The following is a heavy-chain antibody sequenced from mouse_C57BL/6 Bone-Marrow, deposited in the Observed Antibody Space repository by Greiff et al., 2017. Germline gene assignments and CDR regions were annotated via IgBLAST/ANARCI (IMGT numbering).Heavy chain of an antibody. CDR1: GYSITSGYY. D-gene: IGHD1-2*01. CDR3: ARDEGPITTASFAY. J-gene: IGHJ3*01. Sequence: DVKLQESGPGLVKPSQSLSLTCSVTGYSITSGYYWNWIRQFPGNKLEWMGYISYDGSNNYNPSLKNRISITRDTSKNQFFLKLNSVTTEDTATYYCARDEGPITTASFAYWGQGTLVTVSA. V-gene: IGHV3-6*01. CDR2: ISYDGSN.